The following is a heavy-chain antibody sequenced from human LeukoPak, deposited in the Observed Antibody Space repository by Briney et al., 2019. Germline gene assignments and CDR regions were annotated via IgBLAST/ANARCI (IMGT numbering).Heavy chain of an antibody. Sequence: SETLSLTCTVSGGSISSSSYYRGWLRQPPGKGLEWIGSIYYSGSTYYNPSLKSRVTISVDTSKNQFSLKLSSVTAADTAVYYCARRVSSGWYYFDYRGQGTLVTVSS. V-gene: IGHV4-39*01. J-gene: IGHJ4*02. D-gene: IGHD6-19*01. CDR2: IYYSGST. CDR1: GGSISSSSYY. CDR3: ARRVSSGWYYFDY.